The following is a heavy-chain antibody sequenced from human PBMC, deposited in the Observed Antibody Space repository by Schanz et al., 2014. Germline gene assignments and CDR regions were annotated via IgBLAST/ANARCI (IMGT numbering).Heavy chain of an antibody. D-gene: IGHD6-19*01. CDR3: AASSGWHPSTDY. CDR2: ISGSGGST. V-gene: IGHV3-21*04. J-gene: IGHJ4*02. Sequence: EVQLVASGGGLVQPGGSLRLSCAASGFGFSSYSMNWVRQAPGKGLEWVSAISGSGGSTYYADSVKGRFTISRDNAKSSLYLQMNSLRVEDTAVYYCAASSGWHPSTDYWGQGTLVTVSS. CDR1: GFGFSSYS.